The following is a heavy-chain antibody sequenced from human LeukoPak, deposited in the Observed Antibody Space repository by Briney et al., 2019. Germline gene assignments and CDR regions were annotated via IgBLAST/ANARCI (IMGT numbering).Heavy chain of an antibody. CDR2: ITPTLDIA. J-gene: IGHJ4*02. CDR1: GANFSSSS. V-gene: IGHV1-69*04. CDR3: ARVFYHDSSPYFARSIPTTDY. Sequence: SVQVSCNASGANFSSSSISWVRQAPGQGLEWMGRITPTLDIAHYAQKFQGRVTITADKSTSTAYMELSSLRSEDTAVYFCARVFYHDSSPYFARSIPTTDYWGQGTLVTVSS. D-gene: IGHD3-22*01.